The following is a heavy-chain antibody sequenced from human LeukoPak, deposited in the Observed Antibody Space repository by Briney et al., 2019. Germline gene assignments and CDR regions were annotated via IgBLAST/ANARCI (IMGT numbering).Heavy chain of an antibody. CDR3: ARGSSGPE. D-gene: IGHD6-19*01. CDR1: GYTFTGYY. J-gene: IGHJ4*02. Sequence: GVLVKVSCKASGYTFTGYYIHWVRQAPGQGLEWMGWINPNSGGTNYAQQFQGRVTLTGDTSITTAYMELSCLRSDDTAVYYCARGSSGPEWGQGTLVTVSA. V-gene: IGHV1-2*02. CDR2: INPNSGGT.